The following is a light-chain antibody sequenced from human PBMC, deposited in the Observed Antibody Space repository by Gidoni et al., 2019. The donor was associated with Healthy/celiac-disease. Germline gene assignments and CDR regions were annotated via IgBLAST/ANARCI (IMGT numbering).Light chain of an antibody. Sequence: EIVFLPPPAPLSVSPGERATLSCRASQSVSSNLAWYQQKPGQAPRLLIYGASTRATGIPARFSGSGSGTEFTLTISSLQSEDFAVYYCQQYNNWPPWTFGQGTKVEIK. V-gene: IGKV3-15*01. CDR3: QQYNNWPPWT. J-gene: IGKJ1*01. CDR1: QSVSSN. CDR2: GAS.